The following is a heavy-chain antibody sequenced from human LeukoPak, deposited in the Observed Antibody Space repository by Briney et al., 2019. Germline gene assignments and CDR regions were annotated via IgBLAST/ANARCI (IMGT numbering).Heavy chain of an antibody. J-gene: IGHJ4*02. V-gene: IGHV4-31*03. CDR3: ARAPRSYDILTGYGGGYYFDY. CDR2: IYYSGST. Sequence: PSETLSLTCTVSGGSISSGGYYWSWIRQHPGKGLEWIGYIYYSGSTYYNPSLKSRATISVDTSKNQFSLKLSSVTAADTAVYYCARAPRSYDILTGYGGGYYFDYWGQGTLVTVSS. D-gene: IGHD3-9*01. CDR1: GGSISSGGYY.